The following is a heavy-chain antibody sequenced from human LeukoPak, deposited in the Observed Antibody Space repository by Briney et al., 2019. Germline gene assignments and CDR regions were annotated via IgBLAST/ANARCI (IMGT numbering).Heavy chain of an antibody. J-gene: IGHJ3*02. CDR2: IYYSGST. D-gene: IGHD5-24*01. CDR1: GGSISSYY. V-gene: IGHV4-59*01. CDR3: TRRGDGYTSAFDI. Sequence: PSETLSLTCTVSGGSISSYYWSWIRQPPGKGLEWIGYIYYSGSTNYNPSLKSRVTISVDTSKNQFSLKLSSVTVADTAVYYCTRRGDGYTSAFDIWGQGTMVTVSS.